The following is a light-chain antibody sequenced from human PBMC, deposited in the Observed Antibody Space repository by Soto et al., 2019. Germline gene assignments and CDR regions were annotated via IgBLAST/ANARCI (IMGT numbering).Light chain of an antibody. CDR2: GAS. CDR1: QSVSSIY. J-gene: IGKJ2*01. CDR3: QQFGSSPYA. V-gene: IGKV3-20*01. Sequence: EVVLTQSPGTLSLSPGERATLSCRASQSVSSIYLAWYQQKPGQAPRLLIYGASSRATGIPDRFSGSGSGTDFTLTVSRLEPEDFATYYCQQFGSSPYAFGQGTRLAIK.